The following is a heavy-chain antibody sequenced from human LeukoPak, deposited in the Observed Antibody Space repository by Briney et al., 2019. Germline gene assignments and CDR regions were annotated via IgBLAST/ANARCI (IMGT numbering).Heavy chain of an antibody. CDR2: IYYSGST. CDR3: ARDHGAYYFDY. J-gene: IGHJ4*02. Sequence: SGTLSLTCTVSGGSIASYYWSWFRQPPGKRLEWIWHIYYSGSTNYTPSLKSRVSISADTSKNQFYLRLNSVTAAATAVYYCARDHGAYYFDYWGQGTLVTV. CDR1: GGSIASYY. D-gene: IGHD3-16*01. V-gene: IGHV4-59*01.